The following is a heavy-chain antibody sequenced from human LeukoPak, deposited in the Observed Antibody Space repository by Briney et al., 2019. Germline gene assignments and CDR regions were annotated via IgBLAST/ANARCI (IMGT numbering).Heavy chain of an antibody. CDR1: GFTFSNAW. CDR2: IKSKTDGGTT. CDR3: TTRLLDSSSLGAFDI. V-gene: IGHV3-15*01. Sequence: GGSLRLSCAASGFTFSNAWMSWVRQAPGKGLEWVGRIKSKTDGGTTDYAAPVKGRFTISRDDSKNTLYLQMNSLKTEDTAVYYCTTRLLDSSSLGAFDIWGQGTMVTVSS. J-gene: IGHJ3*02. D-gene: IGHD3-22*01.